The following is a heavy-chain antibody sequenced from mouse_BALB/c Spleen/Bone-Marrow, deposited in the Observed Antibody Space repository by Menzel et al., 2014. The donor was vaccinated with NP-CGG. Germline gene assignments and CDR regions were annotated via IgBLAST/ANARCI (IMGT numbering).Heavy chain of an antibody. CDR2: INPDSSTI. J-gene: IGHJ2*01. Sequence: EVQLQQSGGGLVQPGGSLKLSCAASGFDFSRYWMSWVRQAPGKGLEWIGEINPDSSTINYTPSLKDKFIISRDNAKNTLYLQMSEVRSEDTALYYCARQGYYGYSDYWGQGTTLTVSS. CDR1: GFDFSRYW. CDR3: ARQGYYGYSDY. V-gene: IGHV4-1*02. D-gene: IGHD1-2*01.